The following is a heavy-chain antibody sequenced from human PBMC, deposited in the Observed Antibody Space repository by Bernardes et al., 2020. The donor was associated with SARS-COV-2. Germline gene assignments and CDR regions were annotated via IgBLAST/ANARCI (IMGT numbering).Heavy chain of an antibody. CDR1: AFSFRDHY. D-gene: IGHD6-19*01. V-gene: IGHV3-11*05. J-gene: IGHJ3*02. Sequence: GGSLRLSCAASAFSFRDHYMTWIRQAPGKGLEWLSYISSSSNTNYADSVKGRFTISRDNAKNSLYLQMNSLRAEDTAVYYCARGLAVAGRSALDIWGQGTMVTVSS. CDR2: ISSSSNT. CDR3: ARGLAVAGRSALDI.